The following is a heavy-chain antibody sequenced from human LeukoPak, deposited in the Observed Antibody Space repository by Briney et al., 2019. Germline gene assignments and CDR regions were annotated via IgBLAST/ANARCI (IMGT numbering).Heavy chain of an antibody. D-gene: IGHD5-18*01. CDR3: ARGKLRGYSYGPLDY. CDR1: GGSFSGYY. V-gene: IGHV4-34*01. J-gene: IGHJ4*02. CDR2: INHSGST. Sequence: SETLSLTCAVYGGSFSGYYWSWIRQPPGKGLEWIGEINHSGSTNYNPSLKSRVTISVDTSKNQFSLKLSSVTAADTAVYYCARGKLRGYSYGPLDYWGQGTLVTVSS.